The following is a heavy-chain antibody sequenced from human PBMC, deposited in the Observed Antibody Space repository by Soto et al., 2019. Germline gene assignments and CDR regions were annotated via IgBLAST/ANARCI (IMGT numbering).Heavy chain of an antibody. Sequence: QVQLVQSGAEVKKPGSSVKVSCKASGGTFSSYAISWVRQAPGQGLEWMGGIIPIFGTANYAQKFQGRVTITGDESTSTAYMGLSSLRSEDTAVYYCARDRRGGGGFDYWGQGTLVTVSS. D-gene: IGHD3-16*01. V-gene: IGHV1-69*01. J-gene: IGHJ4*02. CDR2: IIPIFGTA. CDR1: GGTFSSYA. CDR3: ARDRRGGGGFDY.